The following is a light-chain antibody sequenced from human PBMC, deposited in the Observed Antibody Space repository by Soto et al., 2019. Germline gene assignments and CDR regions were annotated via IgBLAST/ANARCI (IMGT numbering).Light chain of an antibody. CDR1: QSVSRSY. CDR3: QQYGSSRWT. J-gene: IGKJ1*01. Sequence: EIVLTQSPGPLSLSAGERATTTWVASQSVSRSYLAWYKQKPGQAPRLRSYGASSRATGIPDRVSGSGSGTDFTLTISRLEPEDFAVYYCQQYGSSRWTFGQGTKVDIK. CDR2: GAS. V-gene: IGKV3-20*01.